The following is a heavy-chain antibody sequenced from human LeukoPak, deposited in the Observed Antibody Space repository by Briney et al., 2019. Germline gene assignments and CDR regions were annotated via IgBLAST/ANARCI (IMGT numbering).Heavy chain of an antibody. CDR1: GFTFSSYS. CDR2: ISSSSSYI. CDR3: ARGPDDILTGYYAIVRHACDI. Sequence: PGGSLRLSCAASGFTFSSYSMNWVRQAPGKGREWVSSISSSSSYIYYADSVKGRFTISRDNAKNSLYLQMNSLRAEDTAVYYCARGPDDILTGYYAIVRHACDIWGQGTMVTVSS. D-gene: IGHD3-9*01. J-gene: IGHJ3*02. V-gene: IGHV3-21*01.